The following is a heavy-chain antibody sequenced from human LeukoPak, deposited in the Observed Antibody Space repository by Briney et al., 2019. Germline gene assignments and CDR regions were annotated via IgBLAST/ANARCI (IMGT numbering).Heavy chain of an antibody. Sequence: AETLSLTCTVSGGSISTYYWNWIRQPAGKGLEWIGRIYSSGSTNYNPSLMSRVTMSVDTSKNQFSLKLSSVTAADMAVYYCARGEQTMDVWGQGTTVTVSS. CDR3: ARGEQTMDV. J-gene: IGHJ6*02. D-gene: IGHD1-26*01. CDR1: GGSISTYY. CDR2: IYSSGST. V-gene: IGHV4-4*07.